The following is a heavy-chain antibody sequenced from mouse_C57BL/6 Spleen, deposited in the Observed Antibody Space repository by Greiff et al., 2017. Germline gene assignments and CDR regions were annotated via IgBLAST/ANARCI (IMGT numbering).Heavy chain of an antibody. J-gene: IGHJ1*03. D-gene: IGHD1-1*01. V-gene: IGHV1-53*01. CDR2: INPSNGGT. CDR3: ARLYYYGSSPSWYFDV. Sequence: QVQLQQPGTELVKPGASVKLSCKASGYTFTSYWMHWVKQRPGQGLEWIGNINPSNGGTNYNEKFKSKATLTVDKSSSTAYMQLSSLTSEDSAVYYCARLYYYGSSPSWYFDVWGTGTTVTVSS. CDR1: GYTFTSYW.